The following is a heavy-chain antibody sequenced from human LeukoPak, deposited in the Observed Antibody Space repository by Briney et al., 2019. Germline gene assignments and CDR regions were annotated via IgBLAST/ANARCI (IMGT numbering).Heavy chain of an antibody. V-gene: IGHV1-2*02. CDR3: ARDKGSLLWFGELSRQTYFDY. D-gene: IGHD3-10*01. J-gene: IGHJ4*02. CDR1: GYTFTGYY. Sequence: ASVKVSCKASGYTFTGYYIHWVRQAPGQGLEWMGWINPKSGGTKYAQKFQGRVTMTRDTSISTAYMELSRLRSDDTAVYYCARDKGSLLWFGELSRQTYFDYWGQGTLVTVSS. CDR2: INPKSGGT.